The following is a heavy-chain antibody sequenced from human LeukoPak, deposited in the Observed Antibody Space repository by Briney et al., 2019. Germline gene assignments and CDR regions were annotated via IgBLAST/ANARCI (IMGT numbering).Heavy chain of an antibody. J-gene: IGHJ4*02. D-gene: IGHD2-2*01. CDR3: AKVAAIRRGVPAASSGFDY. CDR2: ISGSGGST. V-gene: IGHV3-23*01. Sequence: PGGSLRLSCAASGFTFSSYAMSWVRQAPGKGLEWVSAISGSGGSTYYADSVKGRFTISRDNSKNTLYLQMNSLRAEDTAVYYCAKVAAIRRGVPAASSGFDYWGQGTLVTVSS. CDR1: GFTFSSYA.